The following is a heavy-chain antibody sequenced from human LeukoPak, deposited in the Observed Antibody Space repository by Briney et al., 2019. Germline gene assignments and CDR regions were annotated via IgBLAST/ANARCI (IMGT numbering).Heavy chain of an antibody. CDR2: IIPIFGTA. Sequence: SVKVSCKASGGTFSSYAISWVRQAPGQGLEWMGGIIPIFGTANYAQKFQGRVTITADESTSTAYMELSSLRSEDTAVYYCAVTLGYCSSTSCYAFDIWGQGTMVTVSS. D-gene: IGHD2-2*01. CDR3: AVTLGYCSSTSCYAFDI. J-gene: IGHJ3*02. V-gene: IGHV1-69*13. CDR1: GGTFSSYA.